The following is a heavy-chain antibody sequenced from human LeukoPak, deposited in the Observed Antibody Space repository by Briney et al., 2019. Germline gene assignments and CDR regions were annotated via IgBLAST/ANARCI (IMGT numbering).Heavy chain of an antibody. Sequence: ASVKVSCKASGFTFTSSAMQWVRQARGQRLEWIGWIVVGSGNTNYAQKFQERVTITRDMSTSTAYMELSSLRSEDTAVYYCAAVLCGGDCYQSLDYWGQGTLVTVSS. CDR1: GFTFTSSA. D-gene: IGHD2-21*02. V-gene: IGHV1-58*02. J-gene: IGHJ4*02. CDR2: IVVGSGNT. CDR3: AAVLCGGDCYQSLDY.